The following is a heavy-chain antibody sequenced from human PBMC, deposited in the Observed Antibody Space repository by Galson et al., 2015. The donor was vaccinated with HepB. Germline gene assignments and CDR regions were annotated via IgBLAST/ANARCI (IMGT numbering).Heavy chain of an antibody. CDR1: GFSLTTSEMG. Sequence: PALVKPTPPLTLTCSFSGFSLTTSEMGVGWLRQPPGKALEWLAVIYWDDDKRYSPSLKSRLTITKDTSKNQVVLIVTNMDPVDTATYYCVHNGGLLNHIGVWGQGTMVTVSS. J-gene: IGHJ3*01. V-gene: IGHV2-5*02. D-gene: IGHD3-10*01. CDR3: VHNGGLLNHIGV. CDR2: IYWDDDK.